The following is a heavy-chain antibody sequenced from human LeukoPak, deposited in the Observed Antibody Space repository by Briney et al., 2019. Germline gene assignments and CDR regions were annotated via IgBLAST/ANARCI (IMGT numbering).Heavy chain of an antibody. CDR1: GYTFTSYD. Sequence: ASVKVSCKASGYTFTSYDINWVRQATGQGLEWMRWMNPNSGNTGYAQKFQGRVTMTRNTSISTAYMELSSLRSEDTAVYYCARSLNSGSYYDYWGQGTLVTVSS. J-gene: IGHJ4*02. V-gene: IGHV1-8*01. CDR3: ARSLNSGSYYDY. D-gene: IGHD1-26*01. CDR2: MNPNSGNT.